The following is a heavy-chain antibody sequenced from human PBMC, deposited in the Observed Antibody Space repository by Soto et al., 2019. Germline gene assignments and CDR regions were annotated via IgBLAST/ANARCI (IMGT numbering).Heavy chain of an antibody. CDR1: AVTVGSYP. CDR2: ISGSGGST. J-gene: IGHJ4*02. D-gene: IGHD6-13*01. V-gene: IGHV3-23*01. Sequence: GSTRLCGECSAVTVGSYPMIWVRQAPGKGLEWVSAISGSGGSTYYEDSVKCRFTISRDNSKNTLYLQMNSLRAEDTVLYYCPKALSSSSSDFWGQGTGVT. CDR3: PKALSSSSSDF.